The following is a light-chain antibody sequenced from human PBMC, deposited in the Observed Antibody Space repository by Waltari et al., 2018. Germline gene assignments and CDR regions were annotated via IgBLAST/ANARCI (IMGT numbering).Light chain of an antibody. J-gene: IGLJ2*01. CDR1: SDDVGRYKF. V-gene: IGLV2-14*03. CDR3: SSHTTSSTLV. Sequence: QSALTQPASMSGSPGQSITISCTGSSDDVGRYKFVSWYQQHPGKVPKLLVFDVTDRPSGVSDRFSGSKSGNTASLTISGLQPEDEADYYCSSHTTSSTLVFGGGTRVTVL. CDR2: DVT.